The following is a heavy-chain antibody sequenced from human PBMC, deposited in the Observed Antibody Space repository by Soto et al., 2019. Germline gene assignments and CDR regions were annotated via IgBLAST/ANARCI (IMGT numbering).Heavy chain of an antibody. CDR3: ARGRRGYTNTWYVD. CDR2: ISHNGST. D-gene: IGHD6-13*01. Sequence: QVHLQQWGAGLLKPSETLSLTCAVYGGSFSGYCWTWIRQPPGKGLEWIGEISHNGSTSYNPSLKSRVTMSVDTSKNHCSLKLTSVTAADTAVYYCARGRRGYTNTWYVDWGQGTLVTDSS. J-gene: IGHJ4*02. V-gene: IGHV4-34*01. CDR1: GGSFSGYC.